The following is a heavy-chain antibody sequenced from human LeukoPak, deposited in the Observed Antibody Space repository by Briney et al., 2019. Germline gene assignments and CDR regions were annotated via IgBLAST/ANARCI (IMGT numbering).Heavy chain of an antibody. CDR2: INSGGTNI. CDR3: ARDGGPITLHYALDT. D-gene: IGHD1-14*01. V-gene: IGHV3-48*03. J-gene: IGHJ3*02. CDR1: GFIFSSFE. Sequence: GGSLRLSCAASGFIFSSFEMIWVRQAPGKGLEWVSYINSGGTNIQYADSVKGRFTISRDNVKNSLYLQMNALRAGDTAVYYCARDGGPITLHYALDTWGQGTMVTVSS.